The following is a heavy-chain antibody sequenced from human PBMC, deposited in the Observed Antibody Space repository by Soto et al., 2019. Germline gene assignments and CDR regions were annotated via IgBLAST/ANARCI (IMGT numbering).Heavy chain of an antibody. CDR2: IIPIFGTA. CDR3: AKDRSPTYYYDSSGYYSDY. J-gene: IGHJ4*02. D-gene: IGHD3-22*01. Sequence: SVKVSCKASGGTFSSYAISWVRQAPGQGLEWMGGIIPIFGTANYAQKFQGRVTITADKSTSTAYMELSSLRAEDTAVYYCAKDRSPTYYYDSSGYYSDYWGQGTLVTVSS. V-gene: IGHV1-69*06. CDR1: GGTFSSYA.